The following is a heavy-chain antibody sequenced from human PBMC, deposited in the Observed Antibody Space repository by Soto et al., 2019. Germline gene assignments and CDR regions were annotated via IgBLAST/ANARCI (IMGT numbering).Heavy chain of an antibody. CDR3: ASRDWLLNCDY. D-gene: IGHD2-21*01. CDR1: GGTFSSYT. Sequence: QVQLVQSGAEVKKPGSSVKVSCKASGGTFSSYTISWVRQAPGQGLEWMGRIIPILGIANYAQKFQGRVTITADKSTSTAYMELSSLRSEDTAVYYGASRDWLLNCDYWGQGTLVTVSS. V-gene: IGHV1-69*02. J-gene: IGHJ4*02. CDR2: IIPILGIA.